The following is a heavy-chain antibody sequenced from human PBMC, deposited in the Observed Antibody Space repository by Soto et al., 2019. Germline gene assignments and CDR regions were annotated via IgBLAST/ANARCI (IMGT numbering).Heavy chain of an antibody. J-gene: IGHJ5*02. CDR2: IVVGSGNR. V-gene: IGHV1-58*01. D-gene: IGHD2-21*02. CDR1: GFNFTSSA. Sequence: GASVKVSCKASGFNFTSSAVQWVRQARGQRLEWIGWIVVGSGNRNYAQKFQERVTLTRDMSTSTAYMELTSLGSDDTAVFYCAADRADCFNETCYFWFDPWGKGPLVTVSS. CDR3: AADRADCFNETCYFWFDP.